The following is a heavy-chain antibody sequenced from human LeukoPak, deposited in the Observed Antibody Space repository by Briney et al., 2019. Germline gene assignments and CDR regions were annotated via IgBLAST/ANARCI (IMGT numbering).Heavy chain of an antibody. D-gene: IGHD3-9*01. V-gene: IGHV3-30*02. J-gene: IGHJ4*02. CDR2: IRFDATSE. Sequence: GGSLRLSCAASGFTFSSTGMHWVRQAPGKGLEWVAFIRFDATSEYYADSVRGRFTISRDISSNTLSLQMNSLRAEDTAVYYCAKDLLRYFDWLPRGGIDYWGQGTLVTVSS. CDR1: GFTFSSTG. CDR3: AKDLLRYFDWLPRGGIDY.